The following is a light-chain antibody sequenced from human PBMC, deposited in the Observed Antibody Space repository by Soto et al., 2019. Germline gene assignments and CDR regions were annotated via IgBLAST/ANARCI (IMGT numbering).Light chain of an antibody. CDR2: GAF. V-gene: IGKV3-20*01. CDR1: QSVTSNY. Sequence: EIVLTQSPGTLSLSPGERATLSCRATQSVTSNYLAWYQQKPGQAPRLLIYGAFSRAIGIPDRFSGSGSGTDFTLTISRLEPEDFAVYYCQQYGSSPLTFGQGTKVEIK. CDR3: QQYGSSPLT. J-gene: IGKJ1*01.